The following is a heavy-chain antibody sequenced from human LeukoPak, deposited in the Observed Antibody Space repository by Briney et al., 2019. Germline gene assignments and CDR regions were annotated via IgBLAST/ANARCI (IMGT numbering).Heavy chain of an antibody. J-gene: IGHJ4*02. CDR2: INHSGST. D-gene: IGHD5-18*01. CDR1: GGSFSGYY. CDR3: ARLTNTAMVDY. Sequence: SETLSLTSAVYGGSFSGYYWSWIRQPPGKGLEWIGEINHSGSTNYNPSLKSRVTISVDTSKNQFSLKLSSVTAADTAVYYCARLTNTAMVDYWGQGTLVTVSS. V-gene: IGHV4-34*01.